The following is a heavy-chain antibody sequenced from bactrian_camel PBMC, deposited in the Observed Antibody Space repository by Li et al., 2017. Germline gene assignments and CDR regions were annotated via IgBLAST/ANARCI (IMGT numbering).Heavy chain of an antibody. V-gene: IGHV3S53*01. D-gene: IGHD3*01. CDR1: RYTYNMTRYC. Sequence: HVQLVESGGGSVQAGGSLRLSCAASRYTYNMTRYCMGWFRQAPGKEREGVAFTDNAGNAKYADSVRGRFTVSKDNAKNTLYLQMNSPKPEDTAMYYCAADFPSKAATVFCSMTANVYVYWGQGTQVTVS. CDR2: TDNAGNA. J-gene: IGHJ4*01. CDR3: AADFPSKAATVFCSMTANVYVY.